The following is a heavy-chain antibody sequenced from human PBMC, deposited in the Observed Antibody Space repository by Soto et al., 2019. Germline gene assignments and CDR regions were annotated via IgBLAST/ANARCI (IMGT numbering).Heavy chain of an antibody. CDR1: GYPFASYW. V-gene: IGHV5-51*01. CDR2: IYAGNSNI. D-gene: IGHD5-18*01. J-gene: IGHJ6*02. CDR3: ARRGPGYDYGYGGTDV. Sequence: LWESRKISCQGFGYPFASYWIVWVRQMPGKGLEWMGIIYAGNSNIRYSTSFQGKVTISADKSTSTAFLQWSSLRASDTATYYCARRGPGYDYGYGGTDVSGQGTKVTVSS.